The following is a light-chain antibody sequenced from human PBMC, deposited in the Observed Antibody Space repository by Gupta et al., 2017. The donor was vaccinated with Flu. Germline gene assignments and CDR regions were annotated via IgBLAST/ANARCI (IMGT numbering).Light chain of an antibody. Sequence: DIVMTQSPDSLAVSLGERATINCKPSQSVLYSSNNKNYLAWYQQKPGQPPKLLIYWASTRESGVPDRFSGNGSGTDFTLTISSLQAEDVAVYYCQQYYSTPRTFGQGTKVEIK. V-gene: IGKV4-1*01. CDR2: WAS. CDR1: QSVLYSSNNKNY. J-gene: IGKJ1*01. CDR3: QQYYSTPRT.